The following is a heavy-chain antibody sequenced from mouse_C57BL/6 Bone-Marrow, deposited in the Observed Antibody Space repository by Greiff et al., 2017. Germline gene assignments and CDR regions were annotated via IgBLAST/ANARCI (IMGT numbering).Heavy chain of an antibody. D-gene: IGHD2-3*01. Sequence: VQLQQSGAELVRPGASVTLSCTASGFNFTDDYIPWVKQRPEQGLAWIGWLDPELGDTEYASKFQGKATITSDTTSNTAYRQRSRLTSKDTAVYYCSSFDGNYWDFWGQGTPLTVAS. CDR2: LDPELGDT. CDR1: GFNFTDDY. J-gene: IGHJ2*01. V-gene: IGHV14-4*01. CDR3: SSFDGNYWDF.